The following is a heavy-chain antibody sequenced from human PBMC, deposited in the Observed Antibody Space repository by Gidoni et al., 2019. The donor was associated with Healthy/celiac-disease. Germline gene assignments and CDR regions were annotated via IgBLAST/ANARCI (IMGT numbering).Heavy chain of an antibody. D-gene: IGHD2-2*01. Sequence: QVQLQQWGAGLLKPSETLSLTCAVYGGSFGGYYWSWIRQPPGKGLEWIGEINHSGSTNYNPSLKSRVTISVDTSKNQFSLKLSSVTAADTAVYYCARVGRYIVVVPAAPYYFDYWGQGTLVTVSS. V-gene: IGHV4-34*01. J-gene: IGHJ4*02. CDR2: INHSGST. CDR1: GGSFGGYY. CDR3: ARVGRYIVVVPAAPYYFDY.